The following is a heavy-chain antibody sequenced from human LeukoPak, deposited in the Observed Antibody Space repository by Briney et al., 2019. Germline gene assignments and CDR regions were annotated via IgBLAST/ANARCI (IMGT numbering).Heavy chain of an antibody. CDR3: ARGAAVAGTLDS. CDR2: IQSDGSYT. CDR1: GFTFSSSW. Sequence: GSLRLSCAVSGFTFSSSWMHWVRQAPGKGLVWVSRIQSDGSYTNYADSLKGRFTISRDNSKNTLFLQMNNLRAEDTAVYYCARGAAVAGTLDSWGQGTLVTVSS. J-gene: IGHJ4*02. V-gene: IGHV3-74*01. D-gene: IGHD6-19*01.